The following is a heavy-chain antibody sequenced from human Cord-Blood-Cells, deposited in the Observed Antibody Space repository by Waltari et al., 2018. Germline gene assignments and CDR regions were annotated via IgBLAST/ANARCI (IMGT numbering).Heavy chain of an antibody. CDR1: ELHFIQPW. CDR3: TTDQGDYYGSGSYDY. CDR2: IKSKTDGGTT. V-gene: IGHV3-15*01. J-gene: IGHJ4*02. Sequence: EVQLVESGGGLVRPGGSFRLSCDASELHFIQPWMCSVRQAPGKGLEWVGRIKSKTDGGTTDYAAPVKGRFTISRDDSKNTLYLQMNSLKTEDTAVYYCTTDQGDYYGSGSYDYWGQGTLVTVSS. D-gene: IGHD3-10*01.